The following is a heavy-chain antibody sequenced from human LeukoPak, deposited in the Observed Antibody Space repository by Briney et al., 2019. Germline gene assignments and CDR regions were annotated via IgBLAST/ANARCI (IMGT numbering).Heavy chain of an antibody. D-gene: IGHD2-15*01. J-gene: IGHJ4*02. CDR1: GGSISSSSYY. CDR3: ARGAHSCYDY. Sequence: SETLSLTCTVSGGSISSSSYYWGWIRQPPGKGLEWIGSIYYSGSTYYNPSLKSRVTISVDTSKNQFSLKLSSVTAADTAVYYCARGAHSCYDYWGQGTLVTVSS. CDR2: IYYSGST. V-gene: IGHV4-39*07.